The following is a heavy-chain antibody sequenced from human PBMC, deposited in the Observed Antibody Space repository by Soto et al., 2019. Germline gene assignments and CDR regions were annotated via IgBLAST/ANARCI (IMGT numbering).Heavy chain of an antibody. Sequence: EVHLLESGGGLVQPGGSLRLSCAASGFTFGTYAMSWVRQAPGKGLEWVSAISGSGGNTYYADSVKGRFTISRDNSKNTLYLQMNSLRAEDTAAYYCARDSATYTRYIFEYWGQGTLVTVSS. J-gene: IGHJ4*02. V-gene: IGHV3-23*01. CDR2: ISGSGGNT. D-gene: IGHD1-20*01. CDR3: ARDSATYTRYIFEY. CDR1: GFTFGTYA.